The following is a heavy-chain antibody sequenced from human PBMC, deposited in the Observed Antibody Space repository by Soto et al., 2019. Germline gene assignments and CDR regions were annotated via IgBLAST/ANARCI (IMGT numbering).Heavy chain of an antibody. CDR3: AREQLSQYYFDY. J-gene: IGHJ4*02. CDR2: ISYDGSNK. D-gene: IGHD5-18*01. CDR1: GFTFSSYA. V-gene: IGHV3-30-3*01. Sequence: QVQLVESGGGVVQPGRSLRLSCAASGFTFSSYAMHWVRQAPGKGLEWVAVISYDGSNKYYADSVKGRFTISRDNSKNTLYLQMNSLRAEDTALYYCAREQLSQYYFDYWGQGTLVTVSS.